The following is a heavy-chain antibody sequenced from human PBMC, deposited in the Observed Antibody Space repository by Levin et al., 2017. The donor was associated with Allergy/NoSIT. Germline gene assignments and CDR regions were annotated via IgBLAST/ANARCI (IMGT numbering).Heavy chain of an antibody. CDR2: INWNSNSE. J-gene: IGHJ4*02. CDR1: GFAFDDYA. Sequence: LSLTCVASGFAFDDYAMHWVRQPPGKGLEWVAGINWNSNSEDYADSVQGRFTISRDNAKHSLYLEMNSLRAEDTALYYCARAAFSYGYGRFDYWGQGSLVTVSS. V-gene: IGHV3-9*01. CDR3: ARAAFSYGYGRFDY. D-gene: IGHD3-16*01.